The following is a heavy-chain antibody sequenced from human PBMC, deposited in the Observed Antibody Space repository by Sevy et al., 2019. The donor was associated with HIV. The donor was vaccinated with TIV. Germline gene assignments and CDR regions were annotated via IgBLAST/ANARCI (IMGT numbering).Heavy chain of an antibody. Sequence: GGSLRLSCEGSGYTFSNYWMHWVRQAPGKGLEWVSRCNSDGGDTAYADSVKGRFTNSRDNVENTMSLQMNSLRAEDTGLYYCVAANSWEDYWGQGTQVTVSS. V-gene: IGHV3-74*01. CDR1: GYTFSNYW. CDR2: CNSDGGDT. J-gene: IGHJ4*02. CDR3: VAANSWEDY. D-gene: IGHD6-13*01.